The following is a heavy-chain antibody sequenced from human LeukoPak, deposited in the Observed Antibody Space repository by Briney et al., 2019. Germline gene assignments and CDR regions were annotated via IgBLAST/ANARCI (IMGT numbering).Heavy chain of an antibody. D-gene: IGHD2-2*02. Sequence: SQTLSLTCTVSGGSISSGGYYWSWIRQHPGKGLEWIGYIYYSGSTYYNPSLKSRVTISVDTSKNQFSLKLSSVTAADTAVYYCARRGGIVVVPAAIQPSFGHNWFDPWGQGTLVTVSS. CDR3: ARRGGIVVVPAAIQPSFGHNWFDP. J-gene: IGHJ5*02. V-gene: IGHV4-31*03. CDR1: GGSISSGGYY. CDR2: IYYSGST.